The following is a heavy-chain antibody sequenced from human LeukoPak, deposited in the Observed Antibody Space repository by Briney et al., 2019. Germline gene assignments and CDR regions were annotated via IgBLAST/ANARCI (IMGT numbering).Heavy chain of an antibody. CDR1: GFIVSRND. CDR3: ARNRGDPSYFDY. J-gene: IGHJ4*02. D-gene: IGHD4-17*01. V-gene: IGHV3-53*01. Sequence: GGSLRLSCVASGFIVSRNDMSWVRQAPGKGLEWVSVIHNTGSTHYIDSVKGRFSISRDASKNALYLQMNSLRAEDTAVYYCARNRGDPSYFDYWGQGTLVTVSS. CDR2: IHNTGST.